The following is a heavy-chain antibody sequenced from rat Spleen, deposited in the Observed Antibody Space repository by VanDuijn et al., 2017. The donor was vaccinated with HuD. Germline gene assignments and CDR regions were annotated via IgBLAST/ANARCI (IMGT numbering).Heavy chain of an antibody. D-gene: IGHD1-1*01. CDR2: IPNTGGST. Sequence: EVQLVETGGGLVQPGRSMKLSCAASGLSFSNYDMAWVRQAPTKGLEWVASIPNTGGSTFYLDSVKGRFTISRDTAQNTLYLQMNSPRSEDTASYYCARQWYYFDYWGQGVMVTVSS. CDR3: ARQWYYFDY. V-gene: IGHV5-25*01. J-gene: IGHJ2*01. CDR1: GLSFSNYD.